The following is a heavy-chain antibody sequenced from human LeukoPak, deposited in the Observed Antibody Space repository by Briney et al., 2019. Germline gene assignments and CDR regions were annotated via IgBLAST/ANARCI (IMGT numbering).Heavy chain of an antibody. Sequence: SETLSLTCTVSGGSISSYYWSWIRQPPGKGLEWIGYIYYSGSTNYNPSLKSRVTISVDTSKNQFSLKLSSVTAADTAVYYCARSYYYDSPWAFDIWGQGTMATVSS. V-gene: IGHV4-59*08. D-gene: IGHD3-22*01. CDR2: IYYSGST. J-gene: IGHJ3*02. CDR3: ARSYYYDSPWAFDI. CDR1: GGSISSYY.